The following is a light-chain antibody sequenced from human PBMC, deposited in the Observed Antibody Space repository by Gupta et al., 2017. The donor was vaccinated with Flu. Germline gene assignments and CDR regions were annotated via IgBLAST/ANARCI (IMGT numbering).Light chain of an antibody. CDR1: TFNVGSNY. Sequence: KVVISCSGTTFNVGSNYVDWYQQLPVTAPKLLIYDDNKRPSGIPERFSCSRSGTSATLDIAGLQTGDEATYYCGTLDVSLNAAVFGGGTKVTVL. V-gene: IGLV1-51*01. CDR2: DDN. CDR3: GTLDVSLNAAV. J-gene: IGLJ3*02.